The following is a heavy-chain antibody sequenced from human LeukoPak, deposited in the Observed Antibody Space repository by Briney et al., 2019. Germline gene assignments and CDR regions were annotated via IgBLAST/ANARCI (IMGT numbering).Heavy chain of an antibody. J-gene: IGHJ4*02. CDR1: GFTFSSYA. V-gene: IGHV3-23*01. CDR2: ISGSGGST. Sequence: GGSLRLSGAGSGFTFSSYAMSWVRQAPGKGLEWVSAISGSGGSTYYADSVKGRFTISRDNSKNTLYLQMNSLRAEDTAVYYCAKAKVYDFWSGFDYWGQGTLVTVSS. D-gene: IGHD3-3*01. CDR3: AKAKVYDFWSGFDY.